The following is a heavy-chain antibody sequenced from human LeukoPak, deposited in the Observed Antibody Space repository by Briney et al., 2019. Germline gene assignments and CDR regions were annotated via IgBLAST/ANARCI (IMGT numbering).Heavy chain of an antibody. CDR3: ARTRIELATSLLDS. V-gene: IGHV3-66*01. Sequence: PGGSLRLSCAASGFTFSDYYMSWIRQAPGKGLEWVSVIYSGGSTYYADSVKGRFTISRDNAKNTLSLQMNSLRAEDTAVYYCARTRIELATSLLDSWGQGTLVTVSS. CDR1: GFTFSDYY. D-gene: IGHD5-12*01. CDR2: IYSGGST. J-gene: IGHJ4*02.